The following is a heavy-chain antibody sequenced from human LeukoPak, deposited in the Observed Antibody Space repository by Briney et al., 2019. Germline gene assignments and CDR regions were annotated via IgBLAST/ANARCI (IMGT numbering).Heavy chain of an antibody. D-gene: IGHD2-2*01. J-gene: IGHJ4*02. Sequence: GASVKVSCKASGYTFTDYYMHWVRQAPGQGLEWMGWINPKSGGRSYAQRFQGRVTMTRDTSISTACMELSRLRSDDTAVYYCATGERLVPAAMWFDYWGQGTLVTVSS. V-gene: IGHV1-2*02. CDR3: ATGERLVPAAMWFDY. CDR1: GYTFTDYY. CDR2: INPKSGGR.